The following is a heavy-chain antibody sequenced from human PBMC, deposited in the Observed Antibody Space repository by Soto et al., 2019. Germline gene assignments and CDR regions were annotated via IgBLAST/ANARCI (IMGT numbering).Heavy chain of an antibody. CDR3: ARGDIVVVVAATLFLGWFDP. CDR1: GYTFTSYG. J-gene: IGHJ5*02. Sequence: GASVKVSCKASGYTFTSYGISWVRQAPGQGLEWMGWISAYNGNTNYAQKHQGRVTMTTDTSTSTAYMELRSLRSDDTAVYYCARGDIVVVVAATLFLGWFDPWGQGTLVTSPQ. CDR2: ISAYNGNT. V-gene: IGHV1-18*01. D-gene: IGHD2-15*01.